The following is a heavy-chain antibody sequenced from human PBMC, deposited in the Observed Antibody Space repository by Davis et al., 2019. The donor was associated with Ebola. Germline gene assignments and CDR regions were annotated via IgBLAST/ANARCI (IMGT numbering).Heavy chain of an antibody. V-gene: IGHV1-8*01. CDR3: ARGGDFDY. CDR1: GYSFTTYD. D-gene: IGHD1-26*01. Sequence: ASVKVSCKASGYSFTTYDINWARHASGQGLEWMGYMNPYTGKTGYAQNFQGRATLTWHASISTAYMELSTLRSEDTAVYYCARGGDFDYWGQGTLVTGSS. J-gene: IGHJ4*02. CDR2: MNPYTGKT.